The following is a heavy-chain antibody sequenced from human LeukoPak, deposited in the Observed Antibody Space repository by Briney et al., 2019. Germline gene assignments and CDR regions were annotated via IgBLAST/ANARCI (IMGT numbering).Heavy chain of an antibody. D-gene: IGHD3-22*01. V-gene: IGHV3-23*01. J-gene: IGHJ4*02. CDR1: GFAFSSYA. Sequence: PGGSLRLSCAASGFAFSSYAMSWVRQAPGKGLEWVSAISGSGGSTYYADSVKGRFTISRDNSKNTLYLQMNSLRAEDTAVYYCAKDYDSSGYSLFDYWGQGTLVTVSS. CDR3: AKDYDSSGYSLFDY. CDR2: ISGSGGST.